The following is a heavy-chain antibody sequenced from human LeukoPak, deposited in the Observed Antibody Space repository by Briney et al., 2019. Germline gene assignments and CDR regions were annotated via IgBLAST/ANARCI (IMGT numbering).Heavy chain of an antibody. CDR1: GFTFTHAW. J-gene: IGHJ4*02. CDR3: TTDLGITMIRGVIVS. Sequence: GGSLRLSCAASGFTFTHAWMTWVRQAPGKGLEWVGHIKSKADGETTDYAAPVKGRFFMSRGDSKATLYLQMNYLETEDTAVYYYTTDLGITMIRGVIVSWGQGTLVTVSS. V-gene: IGHV3-15*01. CDR2: IKSKADGETT. D-gene: IGHD3-10*01.